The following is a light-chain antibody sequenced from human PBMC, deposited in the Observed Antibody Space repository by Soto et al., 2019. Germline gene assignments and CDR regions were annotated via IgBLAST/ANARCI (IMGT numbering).Light chain of an antibody. J-gene: IGLJ2*01. V-gene: IGLV2-8*01. CDR3: CSYAVSNVV. Sequence: QSALTQPPSASGSPGQSVTISCTGTSSDVGGYNYVSWYQQHPDKVPKLMIYEVNKRPSGVPDRFSGSKSGNTASLTVSGLQAEDEAPYYCCSYAVSNVVFGGGTKLTVL. CDR1: SSDVGGYNY. CDR2: EVN.